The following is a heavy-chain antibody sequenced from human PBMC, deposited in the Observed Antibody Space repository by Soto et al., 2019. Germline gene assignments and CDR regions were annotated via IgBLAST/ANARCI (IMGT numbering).Heavy chain of an antibody. CDR2: ISRNGGSA. D-gene: IGHD2-15*01. CDR3: ARGYCSAVGCYVHYYYGFDV. Sequence: EVKLLQSGGGAGQPGGSLRLPCAAAGFTFRNYAMNWVRQAPGKGLELVSSISRNGGSAYYADSVKGRFTISRDNSKNTLYLQLNSLRADDTAVYYCARGYCSAVGCYVHYYYGFDVWGQGTTVTVSS. CDR1: GFTFRNYA. J-gene: IGHJ6*02. V-gene: IGHV3-23*01.